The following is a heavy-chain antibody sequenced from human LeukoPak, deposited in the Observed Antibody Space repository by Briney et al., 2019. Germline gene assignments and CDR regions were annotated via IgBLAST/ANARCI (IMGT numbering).Heavy chain of an antibody. V-gene: IGHV3-74*01. CDR1: GFTFSSFW. D-gene: IGHD6-19*01. CDR3: ARERTSGWDAFDF. Sequence: GWSLRLSCAASGFTFSSFWMHWVRQAPGKGLVWVSRINTVGSSTSLADSVKGRFTISRDNAKNTLYLQMNSLRAEDTAVYYCARERTSGWDAFDFWGQGTLVTVSS. J-gene: IGHJ4*02. CDR2: INTVGSST.